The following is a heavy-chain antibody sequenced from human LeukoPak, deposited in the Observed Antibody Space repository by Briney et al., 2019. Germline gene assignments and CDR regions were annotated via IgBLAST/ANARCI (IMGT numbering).Heavy chain of an antibody. J-gene: IGHJ4*02. Sequence: GGSLRLSCAASGFTFDDYGMSWVRQAAGKGLEWVSSISSSSSYIYYADSVKGRFTISRDNAKNSLYLQMNSLRAEDTAVYYCARVTTVTSPYFDYWGQGTLVTVSS. D-gene: IGHD4-17*01. CDR2: ISSSSSYI. CDR1: GFTFDDYG. CDR3: ARVTTVTSPYFDY. V-gene: IGHV3-21*01.